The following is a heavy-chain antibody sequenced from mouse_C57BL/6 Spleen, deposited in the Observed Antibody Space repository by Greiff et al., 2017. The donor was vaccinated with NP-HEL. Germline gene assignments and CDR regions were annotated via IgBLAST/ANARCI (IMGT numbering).Heavy chain of an antibody. CDR1: GYAFSSSW. D-gene: IGHD4-1*01. V-gene: IGHV1-82*01. CDR3: ARRWDEGFAY. CDR2: IYPGDGDT. J-gene: IGHJ3*01. Sequence: VQLQQSGPELVKPGASVKISCKASGYAFSSSWMNWVKQRPGKGLEWIGRIYPGDGDTNYNGKFKGKATLTADKSSSTAYMQLSSLTSEDSAVYFCARRWDEGFAYWGQGTLVTVSA.